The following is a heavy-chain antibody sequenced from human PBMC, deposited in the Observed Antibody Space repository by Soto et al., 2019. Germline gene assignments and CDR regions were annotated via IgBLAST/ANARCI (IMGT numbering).Heavy chain of an antibody. V-gene: IGHV1-18*01. J-gene: IGHJ4*02. CDR1: GYTFTSYG. CDR2: ISAYNGNT. Sequence: QVQLVQSGAEVKKPGASVKVSCKASGYTFTSYGISWVRQAPGQGVEWMGWISAYNGNTNYAQKLQGRVTMTTDTSTSTAYMELRSLRADATAVYYCARDRDSGYDPIPGYWGQGTLVTVSS. CDR3: ARDRDSGYDPIPGY. D-gene: IGHD5-12*01.